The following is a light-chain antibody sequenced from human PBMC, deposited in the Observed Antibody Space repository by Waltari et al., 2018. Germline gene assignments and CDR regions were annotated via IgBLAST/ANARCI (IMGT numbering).Light chain of an antibody. Sequence: EIVLTPSPGTLSLSPGERATLSCRASQSVSSSYLAWYRQKPGQAPRLLIYGASSRATGIPDRFSGSGSGTDFTLTISRLEPEDFAVYYCQQYGSSPTFGQGTKLEIK. CDR3: QQYGSSPT. CDR2: GAS. CDR1: QSVSSSY. V-gene: IGKV3-20*01. J-gene: IGKJ2*01.